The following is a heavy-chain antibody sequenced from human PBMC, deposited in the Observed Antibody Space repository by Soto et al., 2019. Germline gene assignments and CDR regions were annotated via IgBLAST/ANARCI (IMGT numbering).Heavy chain of an antibody. D-gene: IGHD1-1*01. Sequence: SEILSLTCTVSGGSVSSGDYYWSWIRQPPGKGLQWIGYVYYSGSTDYNPSLKSRVTISVDTSKNQFSLKLTSVTVADTAVYYCARERTGDPTFFDYWGQGTMVTVYS. CDR2: VYYSGST. V-gene: IGHV4-61*08. CDR3: ARERTGDPTFFDY. CDR1: GGSVSSGDYY. J-gene: IGHJ4*02.